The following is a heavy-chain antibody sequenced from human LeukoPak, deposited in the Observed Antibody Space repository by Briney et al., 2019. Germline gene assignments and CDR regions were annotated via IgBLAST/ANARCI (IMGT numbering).Heavy chain of an antibody. J-gene: IGHJ4*02. D-gene: IGHD6-13*01. CDR2: IIPIFGTA. CDR3: ARDGPAAGLYFDY. CDR1: GGTFSSYA. V-gene: IGHV1-69*13. Sequence: SVKVSCKASGGTFSSYAISWVRQAPGQGLEWMGGIIPIFGTANYAQKFQGRVTITADESTSTAYMELSSLRSEDTAVYYCARDGPAAGLYFDYWAREPWSPSPQ.